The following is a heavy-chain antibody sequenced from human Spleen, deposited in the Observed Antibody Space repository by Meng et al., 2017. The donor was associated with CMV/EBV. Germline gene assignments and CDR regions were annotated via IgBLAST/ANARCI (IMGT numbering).Heavy chain of an antibody. V-gene: IGHV3-11*01. CDR2: ISSSGSTI. Sequence: GESLKISCAASGFTFSDYYMSWIRQAPGKGLEWVSYISSSGSTIYYADSVKGRFTISRDNAKNSLYLQMNSLRAEDTAVYYCASALRVVAARGYYFGYWGQGTLVTVSS. CDR1: GFTFSDYY. D-gene: IGHD2-15*01. CDR3: ASALRVVAARGYYFGY. J-gene: IGHJ4*02.